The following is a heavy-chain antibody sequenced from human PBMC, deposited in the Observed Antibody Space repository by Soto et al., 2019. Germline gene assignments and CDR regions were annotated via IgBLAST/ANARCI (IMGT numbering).Heavy chain of an antibody. D-gene: IGHD5-18*01. V-gene: IGHV1-46*01. CDR1: GYTFTSYY. Sequence: ASVKVSCKASGYTFTSYYMHWVRQAPGQGLEWMGIINPSGGSTSYAQKFQGRVTMTRDTSTSTVYMELSSLRSEDTAVYYCATSDRIQLWNYYYYGMDVWGQGTTVTVSS. J-gene: IGHJ6*02. CDR3: ATSDRIQLWNYYYYGMDV. CDR2: INPSGGST.